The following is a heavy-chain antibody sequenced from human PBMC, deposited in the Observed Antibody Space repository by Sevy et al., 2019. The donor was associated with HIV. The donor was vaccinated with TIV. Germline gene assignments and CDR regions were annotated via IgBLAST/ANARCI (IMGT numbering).Heavy chain of an antibody. J-gene: IGHJ4*02. CDR3: AKDLLPYGSGSYPLDY. CDR1: GFRFEDYG. V-gene: IGHV3-9*01. Sequence: GGSLRLSCAASGFRFEDYGMHWVRRAPGKGLEWVSGIGWNSGNVGYAVSVKGGFTISRDNAKNLLYLQMNSLTSEDTAVYYCAKDLLPYGSGSYPLDYWGQGTVVTVSS. D-gene: IGHD3-10*01. CDR2: IGWNSGNV.